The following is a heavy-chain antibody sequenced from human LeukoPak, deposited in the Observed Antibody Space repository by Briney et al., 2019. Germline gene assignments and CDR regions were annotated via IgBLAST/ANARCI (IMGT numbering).Heavy chain of an antibody. CDR1: GGSIINHY. CDR3: ARGVRYASGWSTPES. Sequence: SETLSLTCTVSGGSIINHYWSWIRQPAGKGLEWIGRIYSSGSANYSPSLKGRVSMSIDTSNNHFSLNLTSVTAADTALYFCARGVRYASGWSTPESWGQGTLVTVSS. V-gene: IGHV4-4*07. J-gene: IGHJ5*02. CDR2: IYSSGSA. D-gene: IGHD6-19*01.